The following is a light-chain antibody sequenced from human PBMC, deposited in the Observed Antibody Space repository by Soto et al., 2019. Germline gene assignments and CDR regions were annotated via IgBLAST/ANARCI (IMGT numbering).Light chain of an antibody. V-gene: IGKV3-15*01. Sequence: EVVMTQSPATLSVSPGDTATLSCRASQSISSSLAWYQQKPGQPPRLLIYGASTRATGVPARFSGSGSGTEFTLTISRLQSEDFAVYYCQQYYNWRPRFGQGTKVEIE. J-gene: IGKJ1*01. CDR1: QSISSS. CDR2: GAS. CDR3: QQYYNWRPR.